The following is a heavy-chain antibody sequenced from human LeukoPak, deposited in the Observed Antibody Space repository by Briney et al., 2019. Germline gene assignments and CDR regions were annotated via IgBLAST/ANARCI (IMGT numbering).Heavy chain of an antibody. V-gene: IGHV3-30*03. CDR1: GFTFSSYG. Sequence: GGSLRLSCAASGFTFSSYGMHWVRQAPGKGLEWVAVISYDGSNKYYADSVKGRFTISRDNSKNTLYLQMNSLTSDDTAVYYCVADFDYWGQGTLVTVSS. CDR2: ISYDGSNK. CDR3: VADFDY. J-gene: IGHJ4*02.